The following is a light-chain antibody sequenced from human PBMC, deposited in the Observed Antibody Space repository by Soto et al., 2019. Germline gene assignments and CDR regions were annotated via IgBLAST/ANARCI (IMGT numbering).Light chain of an antibody. CDR2: DAS. J-gene: IGKJ4*01. CDR1: QSVNTY. V-gene: IGKV3-11*01. CDR3: QQRSNWPPLT. Sequence: EIVMTQSPATLSLSPGERATLSCRASQSVNTYLAWYQQKPGQAPRLLIYDASNRATGIPARFSGSGSGTDFTLTISSLAPEDFAVYYCQQRSNWPPLTFGGGTKVEIK.